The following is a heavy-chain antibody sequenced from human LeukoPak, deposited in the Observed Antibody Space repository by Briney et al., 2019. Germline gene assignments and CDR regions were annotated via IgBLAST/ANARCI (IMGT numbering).Heavy chain of an antibody. V-gene: IGHV1-69*13. CDR2: IIPIFGTA. D-gene: IGHD2-2*02. Sequence: SVKVSCKASGGTFSSYAISWVRQAPGQGLEWMGGIIPIFGTANYAQKFQGRVTITADESTSTAYMELSSLRSEDTAVYYCATGDIVVVPAAIGGSHYYYYYTDVWGKGTTVTVSS. CDR1: GGTFSSYA. J-gene: IGHJ6*03. CDR3: ATGDIVVVPAAIGGSHYYYYYTDV.